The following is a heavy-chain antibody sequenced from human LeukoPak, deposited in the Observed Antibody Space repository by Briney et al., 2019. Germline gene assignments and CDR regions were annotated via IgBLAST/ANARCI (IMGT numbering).Heavy chain of an antibody. Sequence: SKTLSLTCAVYGGSFSGYYWSWIRQPPGKGLEWIGEINHSGSTNYNPSLKSRVTISVDTSKNQFSLKLSSVTAADTAVYYCARGSRRFGGRSPIDYWGQGTLVTVSS. V-gene: IGHV4-34*01. CDR1: GGSFSGYY. CDR2: INHSGST. J-gene: IGHJ4*02. CDR3: ARGSRRFGGRSPIDY. D-gene: IGHD3-10*01.